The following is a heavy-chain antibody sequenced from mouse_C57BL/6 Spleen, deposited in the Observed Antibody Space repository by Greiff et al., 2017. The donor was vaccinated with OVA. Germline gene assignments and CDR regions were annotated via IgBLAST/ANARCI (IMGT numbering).Heavy chain of an antibody. Sequence: VQLQQSGPELVKPGASVKISCKASGYAFSSSWMNWVKQRPGKGLEWIGRIYPGDGDTNYTGKFKGKATLTADKSSSTAYMQLSSLTSEDSAVYFCARRENGYDHWFAYWGQGTLVTVSA. CDR1: GYAFSSSW. D-gene: IGHD2-2*01. J-gene: IGHJ3*01. V-gene: IGHV1-82*01. CDR3: ARRENGYDHWFAY. CDR2: IYPGDGDT.